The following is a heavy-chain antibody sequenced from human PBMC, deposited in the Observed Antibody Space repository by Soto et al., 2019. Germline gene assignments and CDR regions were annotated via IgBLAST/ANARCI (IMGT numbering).Heavy chain of an antibody. CDR2: ISSSSSYI. V-gene: IGHV3-21*01. J-gene: IGHJ3*02. Sequence: XGALQLSCAASGFTFSSYSMNWVRQAPGKGLEWVSSISSSSSYIYYADSVKGRFTISRDNAKNSLYLQMNSLRAEDTAVYYCAGGGYSYRDALDIWGQGTMVTVSS. D-gene: IGHD5-18*01. CDR1: GFTFSSYS. CDR3: AGGGYSYRDALDI.